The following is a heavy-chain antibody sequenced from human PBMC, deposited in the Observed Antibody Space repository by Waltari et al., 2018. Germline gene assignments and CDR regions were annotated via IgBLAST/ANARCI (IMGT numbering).Heavy chain of an antibody. V-gene: IGHV3-23*01. CDR2: ISNSGGST. CDR1: GFTFSNYA. J-gene: IGHJ6*02. CDR3: AKDLKGPWSGDYGMDV. D-gene: IGHD3-10*01. Sequence: EVQLLESGGGFVQPGGSLRLSCAASGFTFSNYAMSWVRQAPGQGLEWVSTISNSGGSTWYKASGKGRFTISRDNSKNTLFLQMNSLRAEDTAVYYCAKDLKGPWSGDYGMDVWGQGTTVTVSS.